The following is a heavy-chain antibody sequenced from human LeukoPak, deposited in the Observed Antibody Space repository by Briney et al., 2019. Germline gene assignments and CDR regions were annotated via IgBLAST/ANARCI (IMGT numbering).Heavy chain of an antibody. D-gene: IGHD6-13*01. CDR3: ARALLAAAAGTRKDY. J-gene: IGHJ4*02. CDR2: ISYDGGIT. CDR1: GFTFSSYA. Sequence: GGSLRLSCAASGFTFSSYAMHRVRQAPGKGLEWVAVISYDGGITYYADSVKGRFTISRDNSKKTLFLQMNSLRAEDTALYYCARALLAAAAGTRKDYWGQGTLVTVSS. V-gene: IGHV3-30-3*01.